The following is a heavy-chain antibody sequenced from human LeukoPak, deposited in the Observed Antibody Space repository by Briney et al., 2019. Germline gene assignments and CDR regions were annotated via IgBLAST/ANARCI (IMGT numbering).Heavy chain of an antibody. CDR3: ARGRRWLQLGYFDY. V-gene: IGHV4-34*01. CDR2: INHSGST. Sequence: SETLSLTCAVYGGSFSGYYWSWIRQPPGKGLEWIGEINHSGSTNYNLSLKSRVTIPVDTSKNQFSLKLSSVTAADTAVYYCARGRRWLQLGYFDYWGQGTLVTVSS. J-gene: IGHJ4*02. D-gene: IGHD5-24*01. CDR1: GGSFSGYY.